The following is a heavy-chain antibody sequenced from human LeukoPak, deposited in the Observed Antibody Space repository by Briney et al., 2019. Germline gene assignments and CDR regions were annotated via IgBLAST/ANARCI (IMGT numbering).Heavy chain of an antibody. V-gene: IGHV1-58*02. CDR3: AATGDYKSRGYYDY. CDR1: GFTFTSSA. CDR2: IVVGSGNT. D-gene: IGHD3-22*01. Sequence: ASVKVSCKASGFTFTSSAMQWVRQARGQRLEWIGWIVVGSGNTNYAQRFQERVTITRDMSTSTAYMELSSLRSEATAVYYCAATGDYKSRGYYDYWAQGTLVTVSS. J-gene: IGHJ4*02.